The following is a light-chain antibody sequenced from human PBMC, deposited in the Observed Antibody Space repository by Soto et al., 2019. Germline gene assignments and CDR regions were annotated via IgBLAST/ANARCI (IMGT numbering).Light chain of an antibody. CDR1: STDVGGYDY. Sequence: QSVLTQPASVSGSPGQSITISCTETSTDVGGYDYVSWYQHYPGKAPKLMIYDVTNRPSGVSNRFSGSKSGNTASLTISGLQAEDEADYYCRSYSYNSVLFGGGTKLTVL. V-gene: IGLV2-14*03. J-gene: IGLJ2*01. CDR2: DVT. CDR3: RSYSYNSVL.